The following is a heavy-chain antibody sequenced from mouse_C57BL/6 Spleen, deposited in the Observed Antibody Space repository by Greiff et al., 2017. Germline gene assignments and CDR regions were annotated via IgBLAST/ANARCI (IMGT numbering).Heavy chain of an antibody. D-gene: IGHD1-1*01. CDR2: ISSGSSTI. Sequence: EVKLQESGGGLVKPGGSLKLSCAASGFTFSDYGMHWVRQAPEKGLEWVAYISSGSSTIYYADTVKGRFTISRDNAKNTLFLQMTSLRSEDTAMYYCARVYYGSHYAMDYWGQGTSVTVSS. CDR1: GFTFSDYG. V-gene: IGHV5-17*01. CDR3: ARVYYGSHYAMDY. J-gene: IGHJ4*01.